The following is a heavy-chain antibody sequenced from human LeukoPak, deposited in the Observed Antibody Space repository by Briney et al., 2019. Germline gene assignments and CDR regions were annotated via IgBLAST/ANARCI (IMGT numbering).Heavy chain of an antibody. Sequence: ASVKVSCKASGYTFTSYGISWVRQAPGQGLEWMGWISAHNGNTNYAQKLQGRVTMTTDTSTSTAYMELRSLRSDDTAVYYCARDPTYCSGGSCYSSLGYGMDVWGKGTTVTVSS. V-gene: IGHV1-18*04. J-gene: IGHJ6*04. CDR1: GYTFTSYG. CDR3: ARDPTYCSGGSCYSSLGYGMDV. CDR2: ISAHNGNT. D-gene: IGHD2-15*01.